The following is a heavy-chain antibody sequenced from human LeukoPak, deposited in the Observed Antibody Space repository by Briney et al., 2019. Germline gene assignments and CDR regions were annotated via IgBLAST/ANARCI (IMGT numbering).Heavy chain of an antibody. CDR3: ARGTSCGSKCFFDY. J-gene: IGHJ4*02. D-gene: IGHD2-21*01. V-gene: IGHV4-4*07. CDR2: LDSSGST. Sequence: SETLSLTCKVSGGSISGYYWSWIRQPAGKGLEWNGRLDSSGSTNYNSSLKSRVTMSIDGSQFSLRLTSVTAADTAIYYCARGTSCGSKCFFDYWGQGILVTVSS. CDR1: GGSISGYY.